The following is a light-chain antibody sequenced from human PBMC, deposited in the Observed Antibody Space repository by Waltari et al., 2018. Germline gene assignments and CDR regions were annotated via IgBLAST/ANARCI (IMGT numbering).Light chain of an antibody. CDR3: QSFDGRRTL. CDR1: ISNIGAGYD. J-gene: IGLJ2*01. Sequence: QSVLTQPPSVSAAPGRRVPISCPGDISNIGAGYDLHWYQQLPEPSPKLLIYGNNNRPSGVPDRFSASRSGTSASLAITGLQAEDEADYYCQSFDGRRTLFGGGTKLTVL. V-gene: IGLV1-40*01. CDR2: GNN.